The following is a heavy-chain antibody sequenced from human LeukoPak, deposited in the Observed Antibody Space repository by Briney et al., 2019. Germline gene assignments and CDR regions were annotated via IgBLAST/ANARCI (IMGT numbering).Heavy chain of an antibody. Sequence: GGSLRLSCAASGLTFSDYYMSWIRQAPGKGLEWVSYISSSGSTIYYADSVKGRFTISRDNAKNSLYLQMNSLRAEDTAVYYCARDGCSSASCYRRYYYYMDVWGKGTTVTVSS. CDR3: ARDGCSSASCYRRYYYYMDV. J-gene: IGHJ6*03. CDR2: ISSSGSTI. CDR1: GLTFSDYY. D-gene: IGHD2-2*01. V-gene: IGHV3-11*01.